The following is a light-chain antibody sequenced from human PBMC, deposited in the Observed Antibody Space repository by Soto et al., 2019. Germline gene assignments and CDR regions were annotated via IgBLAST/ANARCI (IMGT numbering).Light chain of an antibody. CDR2: GAS. J-gene: IGKJ1*01. Sequence: EIVLTQSPDPLSLSPGERATLSCRASQSVSRYLAWYQQKPGQAPRLLIYGASTRATGIPDRFSGSGSGTDYTLTIDRLEPEDFAVYYCQQYGNSPQTFGQGTKVDIK. CDR1: QSVSRY. V-gene: IGKV3-20*01. CDR3: QQYGNSPQT.